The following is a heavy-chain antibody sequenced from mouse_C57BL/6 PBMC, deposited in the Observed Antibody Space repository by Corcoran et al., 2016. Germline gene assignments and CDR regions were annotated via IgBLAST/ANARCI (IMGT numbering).Heavy chain of an antibody. CDR1: GYTFTDYY. V-gene: IGHV1-26*01. D-gene: IGHD1-1*01. J-gene: IGHJ2*01. CDR2: INPNNGGT. Sequence: EVQLQPSGPELVKPGASVKISCKASGYTFTDYYMNWVKQSHGKSLEWIGDINPNNGGTSYNQKFKGKATLTVHKSSSTAYMELRSLTSEDSAVYYCARRIYYYGSIDYWGQGTTLAVSS. CDR3: ARRIYYYGSIDY.